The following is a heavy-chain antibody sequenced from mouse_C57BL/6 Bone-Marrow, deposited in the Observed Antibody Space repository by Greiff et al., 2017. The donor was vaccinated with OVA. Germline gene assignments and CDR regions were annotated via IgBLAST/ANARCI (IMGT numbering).Heavy chain of an antibody. V-gene: IGHV1-18*01. CDR2: INPNNGGT. CDR3: AREGLPLYFDY. Sequence: VQLQQSGPELVKPGASVKIPCKASGYTFTDYNMDWVKQSHGKSLEWIGDINPNNGGTIYNQKFKGKATLTVDKSSSTAYMELRSLTSEDTAVYYCAREGLPLYFDYWGQGTTLTVSS. D-gene: IGHD2-2*01. CDR1: GYTFTDYN. J-gene: IGHJ2*01.